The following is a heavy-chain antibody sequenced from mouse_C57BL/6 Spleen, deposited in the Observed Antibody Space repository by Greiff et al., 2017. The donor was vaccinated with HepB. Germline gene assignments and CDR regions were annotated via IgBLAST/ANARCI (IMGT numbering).Heavy chain of an antibody. Sequence: EVQLQQSGPELVKPGASVKIPCKASGYTFTDYNMDWVKQSHGKSLEWIGDINPNNGGTIYNQKFKGKATLTVDKSSSTAYMELRSLTSEDTAVDYCARTRDDGYYDGWYFDFLGTGTTVTVSS. CDR2: INPNNGGT. J-gene: IGHJ1*03. CDR3: ARTRDDGYYDGWYFDF. CDR1: GYTFTDYN. D-gene: IGHD2-3*01. V-gene: IGHV1-18*01.